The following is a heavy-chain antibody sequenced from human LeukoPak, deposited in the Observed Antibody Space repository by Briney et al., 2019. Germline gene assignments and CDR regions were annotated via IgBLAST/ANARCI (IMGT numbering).Heavy chain of an antibody. CDR3: ARGQGSGYCYIFDY. CDR1: GGSISSYY. J-gene: IGHJ4*02. D-gene: IGHD3-22*01. V-gene: IGHV4-59*08. CDR2: IYYSGSS. Sequence: PSETLSLTCTVSGGSISSYYWSWIRQPPGKGLEWIGYIYYSGSSNYNPSLKSRVTMSVDTSKNQFSLKLRSVTAADTAVYYCARGQGSGYCYIFDYWGQGTLVTVSS.